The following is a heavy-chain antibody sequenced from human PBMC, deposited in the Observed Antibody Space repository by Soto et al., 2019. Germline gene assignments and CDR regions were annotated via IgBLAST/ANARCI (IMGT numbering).Heavy chain of an antibody. CDR2: IYPGDSDA. CDR1: GYSFTSYW. D-gene: IGHD5-12*01. Sequence: EVQLVQSGAEVKKPGESLKISCKGSGYSFTSYWIGWVRQMPGKGLEWTGTIYPGDSDARYSPSFQGQVTLSADKYISTGYLQWSSLKAADTDMYDCARALVTVATRYYFDYWVQGSLVTVSS. V-gene: IGHV5-51*03. CDR3: ARALVTVATRYYFDY. J-gene: IGHJ4*02.